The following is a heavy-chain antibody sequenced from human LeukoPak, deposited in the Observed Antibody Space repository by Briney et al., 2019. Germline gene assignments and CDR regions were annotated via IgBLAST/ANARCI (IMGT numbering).Heavy chain of an antibody. D-gene: IGHD5-24*01. J-gene: IGHJ4*02. V-gene: IGHV3-74*01. CDR1: GFTFSSYW. CDR2: INSDGSST. Sequence: GGSLRLSCAVSGFTFSSYWMHWVRQAPGKGLVWVSRINSDGSSTSYADSVKGRFTISRDNAKNTLYLQMNSLRAEDTAVYYCARDRERFYYFDYWGQGTLVTVSS. CDR3: ARDRERFYYFDY.